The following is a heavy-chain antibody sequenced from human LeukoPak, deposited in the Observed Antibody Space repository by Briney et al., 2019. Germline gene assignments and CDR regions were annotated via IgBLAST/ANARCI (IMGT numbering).Heavy chain of an antibody. V-gene: IGHV3-30*18. J-gene: IGHJ4*02. CDR2: ISYDGSNK. Sequence: GRSLRLSCAASGFTFSSYGMHWVRQAPGKGLEWVAVISYDGSNKYYADSVKGRFTISRDNSKNTLYLQMNSLRAEDTAVYYCAKDRERGHYYYGSGTPRPFDYWGQGTLVTVSS. D-gene: IGHD3-10*01. CDR3: AKDRERGHYYYGSGTPRPFDY. CDR1: GFTFSSYG.